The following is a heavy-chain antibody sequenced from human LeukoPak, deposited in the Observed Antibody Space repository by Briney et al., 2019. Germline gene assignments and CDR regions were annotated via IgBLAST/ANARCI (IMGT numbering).Heavy chain of an antibody. Sequence: SETLSLTCTVSGGSISGYYWSWIRQPPGKGLEWIGEINHSGSTNYNPSLKSRVTISVDTSKNQFSLKLSSVTAADTAVYYCARRGYSSSWYPRRERGATKGAFDIWGQGTMVTVSS. CDR3: ARRGYSSSWYPRRERGATKGAFDI. J-gene: IGHJ3*02. CDR2: INHSGST. CDR1: GGSISGYY. V-gene: IGHV4-34*01. D-gene: IGHD6-13*01.